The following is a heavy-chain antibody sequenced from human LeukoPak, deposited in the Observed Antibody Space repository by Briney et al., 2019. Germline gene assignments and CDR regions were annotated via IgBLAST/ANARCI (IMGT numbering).Heavy chain of an antibody. CDR1: GGSFSGYY. D-gene: IGHD3-22*01. CDR3: ARHDSSGPYNAFDI. J-gene: IGHJ3*02. V-gene: IGHV4-34*01. CDR2: INHSGST. Sequence: SETLSLTCAVYGGSFSGYYWSWIRQPPGKGLEWIGEINHSGSTNYNPSLKSRVTISVDTSKNQFSLKLSSVTAADTAVYYCARHDSSGPYNAFDIWGKGTTVTVSS.